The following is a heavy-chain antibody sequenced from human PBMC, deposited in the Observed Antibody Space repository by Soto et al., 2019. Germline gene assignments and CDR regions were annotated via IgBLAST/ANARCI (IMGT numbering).Heavy chain of an antibody. Sequence: VQLVESGGTLVQPGGSLRLSCAASGFSVTSNYMTWVRQAPGKGLECVSVIYAGGNTYYPDTVKGRFTISSDNSKNTLFLQMNNLRAEDTAVYYGARVTTFYDILTSSYALNYFDYWGQGTRVTVSS. CDR1: GFSVTSNY. D-gene: IGHD3-9*01. CDR2: IYAGGNT. V-gene: IGHV3-53*01. CDR3: ARVTTFYDILTSSYALNYFDY. J-gene: IGHJ4*02.